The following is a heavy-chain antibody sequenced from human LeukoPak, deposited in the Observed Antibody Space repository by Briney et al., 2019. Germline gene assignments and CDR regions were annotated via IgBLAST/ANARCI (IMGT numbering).Heavy chain of an antibody. CDR2: IYYSGKA. CDR1: GGSIRSGDYY. D-gene: IGHD3-10*01. CDR3: ASVGALTMVPNWFDP. J-gene: IGHJ5*02. V-gene: IGHV4-30-4*01. Sequence: SQTLSLTCTVSGGSIRSGDYYWSWIRQPPGKGLEWIGYIYYSGKAYYNPSLKSRVTISVDTSKNQFSLKMSSVTAADTAVYYCASVGALTMVPNWFDPWGQGTLVTVSS.